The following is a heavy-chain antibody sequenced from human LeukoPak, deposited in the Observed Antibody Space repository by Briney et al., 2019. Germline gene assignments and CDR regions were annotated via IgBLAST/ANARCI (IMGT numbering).Heavy chain of an antibody. CDR2: INPNSGGT. CDR1: GYTFTGYY. Sequence: ASVKVSCKASGYTFTGYYMHWVRQAPGQGLEWMGWINPNSGGTNYAQKFQGRVTMTRDTSISTAYMELSRLRSDDTAVYYCARAKSIAARWSWFDPWGQGTQVTVSS. J-gene: IGHJ5*02. CDR3: ARAKSIAARWSWFDP. D-gene: IGHD6-6*01. V-gene: IGHV1-2*02.